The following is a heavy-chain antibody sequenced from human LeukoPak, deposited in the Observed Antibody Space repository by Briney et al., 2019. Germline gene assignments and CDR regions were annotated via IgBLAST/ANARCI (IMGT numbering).Heavy chain of an antibody. D-gene: IGHD3-16*02. CDR1: GFTFSNYG. CDR3: AKGYTDFDY. J-gene: IGHJ4*02. V-gene: IGHV3-30*18. CDR2: ISYDGTDK. Sequence: GRSLSLSCAASGFTFSNYGFHWVRQTPGKGLEWVAVISYDGTDKYYADSVKGRFTVSRDNSKNTLYLQMNSLRAEDTAVYYCAKGYTDFDYWGQGTLVTVSS.